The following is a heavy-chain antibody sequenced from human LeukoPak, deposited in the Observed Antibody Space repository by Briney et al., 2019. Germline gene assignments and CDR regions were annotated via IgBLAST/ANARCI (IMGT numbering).Heavy chain of an antibody. V-gene: IGHV4-31*03. D-gene: IGHD2-15*01. CDR1: GGSISSGGYY. CDR2: IYYSGST. CDR3: ASVPRYCSGGSCYVFDY. Sequence: PSETLSLTCTVSGGSISSGGYYWSWIRQHPGKGLEWIGYIYYSGSTYYNSSLKSRVTISVDTSKNQFSLKLSSVTAADTAVYYCASVPRYCSGGSCYVFDYWGQGTLVTVSS. J-gene: IGHJ4*02.